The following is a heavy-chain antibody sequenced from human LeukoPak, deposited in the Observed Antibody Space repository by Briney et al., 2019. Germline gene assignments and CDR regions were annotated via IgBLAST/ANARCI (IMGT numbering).Heavy chain of an antibody. CDR2: INHSGST. D-gene: IGHD5-12*01. J-gene: IGHJ4*02. Sequence: SETLSLTCAVYGGSFSGYYWSWIRQPPGKGLEWIGEINHSGSTNYNPSLKSRVTISVDTSKNQFSLKLSSVTAADTAVYYCARDWSSIPNSGYDYFYSWGQGTLVTVSS. CDR3: ARDWSSIPNSGYDYFYS. V-gene: IGHV4-34*01. CDR1: GGSFSGYY.